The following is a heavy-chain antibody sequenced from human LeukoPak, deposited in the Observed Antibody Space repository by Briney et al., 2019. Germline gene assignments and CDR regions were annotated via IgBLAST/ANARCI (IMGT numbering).Heavy chain of an antibody. Sequence: ASVKVSCKASGYTFTGYYMHWLRQAPGQGLEWMGRINPNSGGTYYAQKFQGSVTMTRDTSISTAYMELSRLRSDDTAVYYCARGDQVGATSSSDYWGQGTLVTVSS. J-gene: IGHJ4*02. V-gene: IGHV1-2*06. D-gene: IGHD1-26*01. CDR2: INPNSGGT. CDR1: GYTFTGYY. CDR3: ARGDQVGATSSSDY.